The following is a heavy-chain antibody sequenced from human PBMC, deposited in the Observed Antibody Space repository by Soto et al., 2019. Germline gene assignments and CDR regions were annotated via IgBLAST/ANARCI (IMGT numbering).Heavy chain of an antibody. CDR1: GFTYFTYA. CDR2: IVVSSGNT. CDR3: AADPYCGGDCYFDY. Sequence: SVEFSCTASGFTYFTYAVQWVRQAHGQGLEWIGWIVVSSGNTNYAQKFQERVTITRDMSTNTAYMELTSLRSEDTAVYYCAADPYCGGDCYFDYWGQGIVVTVSA. V-gene: IGHV1-58*01. D-gene: IGHD2-21*02. J-gene: IGHJ4*02.